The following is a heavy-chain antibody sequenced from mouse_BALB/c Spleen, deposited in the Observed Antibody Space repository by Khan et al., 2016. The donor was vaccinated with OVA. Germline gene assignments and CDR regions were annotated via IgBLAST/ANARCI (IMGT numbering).Heavy chain of an antibody. CDR2: INTNTGEP. Sequence: QIQLVQSGPELMKPGETVKISCKASGYTFTNYGMHWVKQAPGKGLEWLGWINTNTGEPKYAEEFKERFTITVDTSASTAYMMISDLKNEDTATYYCARGKYMCATYFDYWGQGTMVTVSS. D-gene: IGHD1-3*01. CDR1: GYTFTNYG. CDR3: ARGKYMCATYFDY. J-gene: IGHJ2*01. V-gene: IGHV9-3*02.